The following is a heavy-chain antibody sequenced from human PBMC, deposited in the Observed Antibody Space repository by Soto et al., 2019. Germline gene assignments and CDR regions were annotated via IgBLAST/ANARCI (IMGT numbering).Heavy chain of an antibody. CDR1: GGSITSGGYS. J-gene: IGHJ4*02. CDR3: ARGSGYYRNFDS. D-gene: IGHD3-3*01. CDR2: VFDSGKT. V-gene: IGHV4-31*02. Sequence: QVQLQESGPGLVKPSQTLSLTCSVSGGSITSGGYSWTWIRHQPGKALQWIGYVFDSGKTYYNPSLKGRLTISVDTAKNLFSLELSSVTAADTADYFCARGSGYYRNFDSWGQGTLVSVSS.